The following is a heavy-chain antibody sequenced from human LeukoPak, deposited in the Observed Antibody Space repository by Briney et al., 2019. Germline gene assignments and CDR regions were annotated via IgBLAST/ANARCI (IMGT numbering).Heavy chain of an antibody. Sequence: SETLSLTCTVSGGSFNDYYWSWIRQPPGKGLEWIGYTYYNGITKYDPSLKSRVTISVDTSKNQFSPKLSPVTAADTAVYYCARDVTPRSGWYYSDYWGRGTLVTVSS. CDR1: GGSFNDYY. CDR3: ARDVTPRSGWYYSDY. J-gene: IGHJ4*02. V-gene: IGHV4-59*13. D-gene: IGHD6-13*01. CDR2: TYYNGIT.